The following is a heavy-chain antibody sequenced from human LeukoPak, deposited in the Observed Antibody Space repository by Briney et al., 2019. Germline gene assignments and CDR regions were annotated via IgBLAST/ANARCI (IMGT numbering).Heavy chain of an antibody. J-gene: IGHJ4*02. Sequence: GGSLRLSCAASGFTFSDYYMSWIRQAPGKGLEWVSYISSSGSYIYYADSVKGRFTISRDNAKNSLYLQMNSLRAEDTAVYYCARAHLNTKYYYDSSGYYYPVDYWGQGTLVTVSS. CDR1: GFTFSDYY. V-gene: IGHV3-11*04. CDR3: ARAHLNTKYYYDSSGYYYPVDY. CDR2: ISSSGSYI. D-gene: IGHD3-22*01.